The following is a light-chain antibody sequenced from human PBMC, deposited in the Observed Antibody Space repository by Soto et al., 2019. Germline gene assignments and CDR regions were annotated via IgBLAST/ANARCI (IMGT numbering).Light chain of an antibody. CDR2: SAN. CDR3: QQLTNFRFT. CDR1: QDISNF. V-gene: IGKV1-17*03. Sequence: DIQMTQSPSDMSASVGDRVTITCRASQDISNFLVWFQQRPGKVPKRLMYSANRLESGVPSRFSGSGSGTEFTLTISSLQPEDFATYYCQQLTNFRFTFGQGTKLDIK. J-gene: IGKJ2*01.